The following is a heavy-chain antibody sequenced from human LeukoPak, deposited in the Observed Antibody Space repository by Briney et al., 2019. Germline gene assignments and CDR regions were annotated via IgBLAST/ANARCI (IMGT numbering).Heavy chain of an antibody. D-gene: IGHD1-26*01. V-gene: IGHV1-69*04. Sequence: ASVTVSCTASGGTFSSYAISWVRQAPGQGLEWMGRIIPILGIANYAQKFQGRVTITADKSTSTAYMELSSLRSEDTAVYYCARGYSGELLRSWGQGTLVTVSS. CDR2: IIPILGIA. CDR3: ARGYSGELLRS. J-gene: IGHJ5*02. CDR1: GGTFSSYA.